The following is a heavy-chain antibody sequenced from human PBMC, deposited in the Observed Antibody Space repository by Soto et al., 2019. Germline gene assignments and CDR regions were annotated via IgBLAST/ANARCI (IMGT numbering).Heavy chain of an antibody. CDR2: ISYDGSKK. CDR3: AKDTFYHDSSGYYVFDY. D-gene: IGHD3-22*01. J-gene: IGHJ4*02. CDR1: EFTFSSYG. Sequence: QVQLVESGGGEVQPGRSLRLSCAASEFTFSSYGIHWVRQAPGKGLEWVAVISYDGSKKNYLDSVKGRFTISRDNSKNTMYLEMNSLRAEDTAVYYCAKDTFYHDSSGYYVFDYWGQGTLVTVSS. V-gene: IGHV3-30*18.